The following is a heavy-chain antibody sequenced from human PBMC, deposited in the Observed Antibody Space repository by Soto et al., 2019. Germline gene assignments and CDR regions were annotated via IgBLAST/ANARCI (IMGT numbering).Heavy chain of an antibody. Sequence: ASVKVSWKASGYTFTGYYMHWVRQAPGEGLEWMGWINPNSGGTNYAQKFQGWVTMTRDTSISTAYMELSRLRSDDTAVYYCATRYSGSLLVDWGPSSRLYGMDVWCKGTTVTVSS. D-gene: IGHD6-6*01. V-gene: IGHV1-2*04. CDR1: GYTFTGYY. CDR3: ATRYSGSLLVDWGPSSRLYGMDV. CDR2: INPNSGGT. J-gene: IGHJ6*04.